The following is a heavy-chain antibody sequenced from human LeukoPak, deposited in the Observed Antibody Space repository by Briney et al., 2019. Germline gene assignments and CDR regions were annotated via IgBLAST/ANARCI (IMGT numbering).Heavy chain of an antibody. V-gene: IGHV3-23*01. CDR3: AKEEMPHAFDL. J-gene: IGHJ3*01. Sequence: QPGGSLRLSCAASGFSFRRYAKNWVRQAPGRGLEWVAVISGPGPNTVYADSVKGRFTISRDNSKNTLFLQLDSLRVEDTAIYYCAKEEMPHAFDLWGQGTMVTVSS. D-gene: IGHD5-24*01. CDR2: ISGPGPNT. CDR1: GFSFRRYA.